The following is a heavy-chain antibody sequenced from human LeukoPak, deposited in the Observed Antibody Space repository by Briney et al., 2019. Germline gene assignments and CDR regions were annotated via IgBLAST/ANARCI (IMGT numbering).Heavy chain of an antibody. Sequence: GSLRLSCAASGFIISSYAMSGVRQALRKGLEWVSDISGGGGSKYYANSVKGRFTISRDNSKDTLYLEMNSLRAEDTAVYYCAKARIPSGNGYYSDWGQGTLVTVSS. CDR2: ISGGGGSK. CDR1: GFIISSYA. D-gene: IGHD3-22*01. V-gene: IGHV3-23*01. CDR3: AKARIPSGNGYYSD. J-gene: IGHJ4*02.